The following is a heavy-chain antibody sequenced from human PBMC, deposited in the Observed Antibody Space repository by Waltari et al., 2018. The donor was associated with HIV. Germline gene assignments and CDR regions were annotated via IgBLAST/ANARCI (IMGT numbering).Heavy chain of an antibody. V-gene: IGHV3-23*01. CDR2: ISGSGGST. CDR3: AKGIYYYDSSGYYSDAFDI. Sequence: EVQLLESGGGLVQPGGSLRLSCAASGFTFSSYAMSWVRQAPGKGLEWVSAISGSGGSTYYADSVKGRFTISRDNSQNTLYLQMNSLRAEDTAVYYCAKGIYYYDSSGYYSDAFDIWGQGTMVTVSS. J-gene: IGHJ3*02. D-gene: IGHD3-22*01. CDR1: GFTFSSYA.